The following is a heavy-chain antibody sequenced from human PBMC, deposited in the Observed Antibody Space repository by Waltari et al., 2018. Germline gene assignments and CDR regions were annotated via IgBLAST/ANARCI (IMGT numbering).Heavy chain of an antibody. CDR1: GGSFSSYY. J-gene: IGHJ3*02. Sequence: QVQLQQWGAGLLKPSETLSLSGAVYGGSFSSYYWSWIRQSPRTGLEWIGEINHRGSTNANPSLKSRVTISVDTSKNQVSLRLRSVTAADTAVYYCARGGWFGRGNDAFDIWGQGTTVTVSS. D-gene: IGHD3-10*01. CDR2: INHRGST. CDR3: ARGGWFGRGNDAFDI. V-gene: IGHV4-34*01.